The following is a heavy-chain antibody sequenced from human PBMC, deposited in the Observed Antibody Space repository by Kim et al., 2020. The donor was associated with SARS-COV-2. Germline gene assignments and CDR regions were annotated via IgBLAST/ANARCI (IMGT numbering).Heavy chain of an antibody. CDR2: INHSGST. CDR1: GGSFSGYY. Sequence: SETLSLTCAVYGGSFSGYYWSWIRQPPGKGLEWIGEINHSGSTNYNPSLKSRVTISVDTSKNQFSLKLSSVTAADTAVYYCARVGFGYYYDSSGYYRPSTFDIWGQGTMVTVSS. D-gene: IGHD3-22*01. CDR3: ARVGFGYYYDSSGYYRPSTFDI. V-gene: IGHV4-34*01. J-gene: IGHJ3*02.